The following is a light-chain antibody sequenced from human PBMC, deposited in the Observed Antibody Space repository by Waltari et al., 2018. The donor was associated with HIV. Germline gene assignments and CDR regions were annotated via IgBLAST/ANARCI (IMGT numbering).Light chain of an antibody. CDR2: NTN. V-gene: IGLV1-44*01. J-gene: IGLJ3*02. CDR1: HYNIGRNT. Sequence: QSVLTQPPSASGTPGQRVSLSCSGTHYNIGRNTVNWYQHLLGTAPKLLMYNTNERPSGVPARFSGSKSGTSASLASGGLQSDDEAKYYCATWDDSLRGRVFGGGTKLTVL. CDR3: ATWDDSLRGRV.